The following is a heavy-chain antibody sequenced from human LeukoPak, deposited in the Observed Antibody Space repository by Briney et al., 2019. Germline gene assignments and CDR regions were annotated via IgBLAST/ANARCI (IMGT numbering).Heavy chain of an antibody. V-gene: IGHV1-3*01. CDR2: INAGNGNT. J-gene: IGHJ4*02. Sequence: ASVKVSCKASGYTFISYAMHWVRQAPGQRLEWMGWINAGNGNTKYSQKFQGRVTITRDTSASTAYMELSSLRSEDTAVYYCARGVHDILTGYYLEYWGQGTLVTVSS. CDR3: ARGVHDILTGYYLEY. D-gene: IGHD3-9*01. CDR1: GYTFISYA.